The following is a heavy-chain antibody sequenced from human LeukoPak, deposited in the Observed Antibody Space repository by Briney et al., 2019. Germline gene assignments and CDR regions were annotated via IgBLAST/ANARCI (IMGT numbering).Heavy chain of an antibody. D-gene: IGHD7-27*01. V-gene: IGHV3-74*01. CDR3: VRLTGAEFDY. CDR1: GFNFSSYW. J-gene: IGHJ4*02. CDR2: INSHGSST. Sequence: GGSLRLSCAASGFNFSSYWLHWVRQVPGKGLVWVSGINSHGSSTRYADSVKGRFTISRDNAKNTLHLKMNSLRAEDTAVYYCVRLTGAEFDYCGQGTLVTVSS.